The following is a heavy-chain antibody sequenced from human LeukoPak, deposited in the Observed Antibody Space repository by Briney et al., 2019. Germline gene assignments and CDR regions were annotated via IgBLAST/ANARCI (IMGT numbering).Heavy chain of an antibody. J-gene: IGHJ4*02. V-gene: IGHV4-34*01. CDR3: AFSHTTPVAEDN. CDR2: VTHSGDI. CDR1: GGSFSDYS. Sequence: SEILSLTCAVYGGSFSDYSWSWIRQPPGKGLEWIGEVTHSGDINYNPSLKSRVTMSVDTSKNQFSLKLTSVTAADTAVYYCAFSHTTPVAEDNWGQGTLVTVSS. D-gene: IGHD6-19*01.